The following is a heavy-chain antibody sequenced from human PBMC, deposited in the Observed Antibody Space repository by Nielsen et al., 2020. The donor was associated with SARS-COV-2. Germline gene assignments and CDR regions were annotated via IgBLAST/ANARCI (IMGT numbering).Heavy chain of an antibody. CDR2: IIPIFGTA. V-gene: IGHV1-69*01. Sequence: WVRQAPGQGLEWMGGIIPIFGTANYAQKFQGRVTITADESTSTAYTELSSLRSEDTAVYYCANLAAAGTYYYYMDVWGKGTTVTVSS. CDR3: ANLAAAGTYYYYMDV. J-gene: IGHJ6*03. D-gene: IGHD6-13*01.